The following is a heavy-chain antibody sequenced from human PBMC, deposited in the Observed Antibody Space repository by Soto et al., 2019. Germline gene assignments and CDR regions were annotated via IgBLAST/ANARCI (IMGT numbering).Heavy chain of an antibody. CDR3: AYSTGWYRHDV. V-gene: IGHV4-4*02. D-gene: IGHD6-19*01. CDR1: GDSITNSRW. CDR2: ILHSGDT. J-gene: IGHJ3*01. Sequence: QVQLQESGPGLVKPSGTLSLTCAVSGDSITNSRWWTWVRQPPGKGLEWIGDILHSGDTNYNPSLKSRVFISVDKSQNQFSLRVSSVTAADTAVYYCAYSTGWYRHDVWGQGTVVTVSS.